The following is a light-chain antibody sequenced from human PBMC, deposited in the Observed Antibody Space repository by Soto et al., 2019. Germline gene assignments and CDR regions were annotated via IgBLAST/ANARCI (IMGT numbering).Light chain of an antibody. Sequence: QSVLTQPPSVSGAPGQRVTISCIGSSSNLGAGYDVHWYQQLPGAAPKLVIFGNRNRPSGVPERFSGSKSGTSASLAITGLQAEDEAYYYCQAYDYSLTASVFGGGTKVTVL. CDR1: SSNLGAGYD. CDR3: QAYDYSLTASV. V-gene: IGLV1-40*01. J-gene: IGLJ3*02. CDR2: GNR.